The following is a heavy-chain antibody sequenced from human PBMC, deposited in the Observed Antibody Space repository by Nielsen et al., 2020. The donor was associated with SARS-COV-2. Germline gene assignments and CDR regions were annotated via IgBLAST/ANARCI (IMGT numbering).Heavy chain of an antibody. J-gene: IGHJ4*02. V-gene: IGHV3-30*18. CDR2: MPYDGSDK. Sequence: GESLKISCAASGFTFSNYGMHWVRQAPGKGLDWVAVMPYDGSDKYYGDSVKGRFTISRDNSKNTLFLHMSRLRADDTALYYCAKAGGKNAGGIIDYWGPGTLVTVSS. CDR1: GFTFSNYG. CDR3: AKAGGKNAGGIIDY. D-gene: IGHD3-16*01.